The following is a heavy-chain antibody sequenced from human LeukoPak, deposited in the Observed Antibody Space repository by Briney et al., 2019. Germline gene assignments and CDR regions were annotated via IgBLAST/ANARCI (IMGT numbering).Heavy chain of an antibody. CDR2: LPPDGSYQ. V-gene: IGHV3-30*04. J-gene: IGHJ4*02. CDR1: GFTFSSYE. D-gene: IGHD6-13*01. Sequence: GGSLRLSCAASGFTFSSYEMNWVRQAPGKGLEWVALLPPDGSYQYYADSLKGRFTISRDNFKNALYLQMNSLRLEDTAVYYCARGLHDRSWYGAHWGQGTLLSFSS. CDR3: ARGLHDRSWYGAH.